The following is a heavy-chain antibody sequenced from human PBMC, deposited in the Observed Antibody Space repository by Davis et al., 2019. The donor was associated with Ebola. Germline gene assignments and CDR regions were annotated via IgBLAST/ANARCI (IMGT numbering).Heavy chain of an antibody. D-gene: IGHD1-26*01. CDR2: SVNDGITQ. J-gene: IGHJ4*02. CDR3: ARDHLEGSLDY. V-gene: IGHV3-33*01. CDR1: GFSFSTSG. Sequence: FSFSTSGFSFSTSGFHWVRRAPGKGLEWVAMSVNDGITQYYGDSVRGRFTISRDNPRNMMYLQMNNLRVQDTAVYYCARDHLEGSLDYWGQGTLVIVSS.